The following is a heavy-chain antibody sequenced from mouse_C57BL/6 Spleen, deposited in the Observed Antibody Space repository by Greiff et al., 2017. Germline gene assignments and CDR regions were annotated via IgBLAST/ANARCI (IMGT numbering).Heavy chain of an antibody. CDR1: GYAFTNYL. CDR2: INPGSGGT. D-gene: IGHD2-3*01. V-gene: IGHV1-54*01. Sequence: QVQLQQSGAELVRPGTSVKVSCKASGYAFTNYLIEWVKQRPGQGLEWIGVINPGSGGTNYNEKFKGKATLTADKSSSTAYMQLSSLTSEDSAVXFCAREGIYDGYSAWFAYWGQGTLVTVSA. CDR3: AREGIYDGYSAWFAY. J-gene: IGHJ3*01.